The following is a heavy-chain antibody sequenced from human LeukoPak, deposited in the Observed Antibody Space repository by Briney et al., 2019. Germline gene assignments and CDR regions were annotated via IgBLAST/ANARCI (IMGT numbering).Heavy chain of an antibody. D-gene: IGHD3-10*02. Sequence: PGGSLRLSCAASGFTFHDYSMHWVRHVPGKGLEWVSGLSLNGGSIYYADSVKGRFTISRDNAKNSLYLQMNSLRAEDTAVYYCAELGITMIGGVWGKGTTVTISS. J-gene: IGHJ6*04. CDR1: GFTFHDYS. V-gene: IGHV3-9*01. CDR2: LSLNGGSI. CDR3: AELGITMIGGV.